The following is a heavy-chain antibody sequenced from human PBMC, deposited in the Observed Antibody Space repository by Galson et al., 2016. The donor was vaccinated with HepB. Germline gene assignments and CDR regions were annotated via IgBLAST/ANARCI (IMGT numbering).Heavy chain of an antibody. J-gene: IGHJ4*02. Sequence: SETLSLTCTVSGGSITSGNYYWAWIRQPPGKGLEWIGTIYHSGITYYNPSLKSRVTVSVDTSKNQFSLKRNSVTAADTAVYYCARDTYFYDGSGLDCWGQGTLVTVSS. CDR1: GGSITSGNYY. CDR2: IYHSGIT. CDR3: ARDTYFYDGSGLDC. D-gene: IGHD3-22*01. V-gene: IGHV4-39*01.